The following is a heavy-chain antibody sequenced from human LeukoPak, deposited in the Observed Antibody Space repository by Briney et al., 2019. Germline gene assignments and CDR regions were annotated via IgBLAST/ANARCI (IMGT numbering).Heavy chain of an antibody. V-gene: IGHV4-59*01. CDR1: GGSISSYY. CDR3: ARVKDPGYSSSWYAYYYYYGMDV. J-gene: IGHJ6*02. CDR2: IYYSGST. D-gene: IGHD6-13*01. Sequence: SETLSLTCTVSGGSISSYYWSWIRQPPGKGLEWIGYIYYSGSTNYNPSLKSRVTISVDTSKNQFSLKLSSVTAADTAVYYCARVKDPGYSSSWYAYYYYYGMDVWGQGNPGHRLL.